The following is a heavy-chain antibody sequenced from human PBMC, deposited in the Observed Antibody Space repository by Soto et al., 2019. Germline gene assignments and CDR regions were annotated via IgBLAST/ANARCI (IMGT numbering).Heavy chain of an antibody. CDR1: GGTFSSYT. CDR3: ARGGAHYYDSSGYSWFDP. D-gene: IGHD3-22*01. CDR2: IIPILGIA. J-gene: IGHJ5*02. V-gene: IGHV1-69*02. Sequence: ASVKVSCKASGGTFSSYTISWVRQAPGRGLEWMGRIIPILGIANYAQKFQGRVTITADKSTSTAYMELSSLRSEDTAVYYCARGGAHYYDSSGYSWFDPWGQGTLVTVSS.